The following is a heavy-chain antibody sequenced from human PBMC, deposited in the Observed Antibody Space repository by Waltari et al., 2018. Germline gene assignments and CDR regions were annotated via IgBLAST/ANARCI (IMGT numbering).Heavy chain of an antibody. Sequence: QVQLQQWGAGLLKPSETLSLTCAGYGGSFSGYYWSWIRQPPGKGLEWIGEINHSGSTNYNPSLKSRVTISVDTSKNQFSLKLSSVTAADTAVYYCARVDYYGSGTIDYWGQGTLVTVSS. CDR2: INHSGST. CDR1: GGSFSGYY. D-gene: IGHD3-10*01. V-gene: IGHV4-34*01. CDR3: ARVDYYGSGTIDY. J-gene: IGHJ4*02.